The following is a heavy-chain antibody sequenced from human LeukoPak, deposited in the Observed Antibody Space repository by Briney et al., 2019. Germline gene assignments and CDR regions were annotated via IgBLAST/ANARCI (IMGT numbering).Heavy chain of an antibody. Sequence: GGSLRLSCAASGFTFSSYAMHWVRQAPGKGLEWVAVISYDGSNKYYADSVKGRFTISRDNSKNTLYLQMNSLRAEDTAVYYCARGPPIAAAGTPDYWGQRTLVTVSS. J-gene: IGHJ4*02. CDR3: ARGPPIAAAGTPDY. CDR1: GFTFSSYA. V-gene: IGHV3-30*04. CDR2: ISYDGSNK. D-gene: IGHD6-13*01.